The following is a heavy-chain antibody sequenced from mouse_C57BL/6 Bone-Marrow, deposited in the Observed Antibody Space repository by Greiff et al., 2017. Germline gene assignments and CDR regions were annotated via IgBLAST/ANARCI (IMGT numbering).Heavy chain of an antibody. D-gene: IGHD4-1*01. V-gene: IGHV1-64*01. CDR2: IHPNSGST. CDR3: ARSNWDGRGFDY. CDR1: GYTFTSYW. J-gene: IGHJ2*01. Sequence: QVQLQQPGAELVKPGASVQLSCKASGYTFTSYWMHWVKQRPGQGLEWIGMIHPNSGSTNYNEKFKSKATLTVDKSSSTAYMQLSSLTSEDSAVYYCARSNWDGRGFDYWGQGTTLTVSS.